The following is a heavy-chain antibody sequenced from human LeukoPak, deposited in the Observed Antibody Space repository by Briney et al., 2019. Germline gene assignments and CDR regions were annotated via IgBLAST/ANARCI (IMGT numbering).Heavy chain of an antibody. CDR1: GFTFGDYA. CDR3: TRVSDSSLYYFDY. D-gene: IGHD3-22*01. V-gene: IGHV3-49*03. J-gene: IGHJ4*02. CDR2: IRSKAYGGTT. Sequence: PGGSLRLSCTASGFTFGDYAMSWFRQAPGKGLEWVGFIRSKAYGGTTEYAASVKGRFTISRDDSKSIAYLQMNSLKTEDTAVYYCTRVSDSSLYYFDYWGQGTLVTVSS.